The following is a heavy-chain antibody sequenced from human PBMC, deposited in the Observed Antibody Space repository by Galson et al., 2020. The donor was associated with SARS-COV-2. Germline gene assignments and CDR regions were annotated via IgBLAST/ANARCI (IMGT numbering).Heavy chain of an antibody. J-gene: IGHJ3*02. CDR2: ISYDGSNK. V-gene: IGHV3-30*04. D-gene: IGHD5-12*01. CDR1: GLTFSSYA. CDR3: AREGLATDAFDI. Sequence: GGSLKISCAASGLTFSSYAMHWVRQAPGKGLEWVAVISYDGSNKYYADSVKGRFTISRDNSKNTLYLQMNSLRAEDTAVYYCAREGLATDAFDIWGQGTMVTVSS.